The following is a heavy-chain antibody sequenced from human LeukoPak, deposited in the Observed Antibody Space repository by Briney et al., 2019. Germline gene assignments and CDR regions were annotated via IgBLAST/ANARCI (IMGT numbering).Heavy chain of an antibody. J-gene: IGHJ4*02. V-gene: IGHV3-23*01. D-gene: IGHD3-10*01. CDR2: ISGSGGST. CDR3: AKDYKGVWLAYGSGSLESDY. CDR1: GFTFSSYG. Sequence: PGGSLRLSCAPSGFTFSSYGTSWVRQAPGKGLEWISSISGSGGSTYYADSVKGRFTISRDNSKNTLYLQMNSLRAEDTAVYYCAKDYKGVWLAYGSGSLESDYWGQGTLVAVSS.